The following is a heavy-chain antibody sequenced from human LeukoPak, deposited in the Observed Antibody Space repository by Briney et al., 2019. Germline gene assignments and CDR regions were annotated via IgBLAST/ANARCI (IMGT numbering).Heavy chain of an antibody. CDR1: GGSISSGGYY. CDR2: IYYSGST. J-gene: IGHJ5*02. D-gene: IGHD2-15*01. Sequence: SQTLSLTCTVSGGSISSGGYYWSWIRQHPGKGLEWIGYIYYSGSTYYNPSLKSRVTISVDTSRNQFSLKLSSVTAADTAVYYCARIRCSGGSCYWFDPWGQGTLVTVSS. V-gene: IGHV4-31*03. CDR3: ARIRCSGGSCYWFDP.